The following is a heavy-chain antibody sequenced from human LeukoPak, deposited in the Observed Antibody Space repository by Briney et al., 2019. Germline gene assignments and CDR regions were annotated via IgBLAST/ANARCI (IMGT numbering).Heavy chain of an antibody. Sequence: GGSLRLSCAASGFPLSTYWMHWVRQAPGQGLVWVSRISGDGNNTNYADSVKGRFTISRDDAKNTLYLQMNSLRAEDTAMYYCARITMVRGRAPWGQGTLVTVSS. D-gene: IGHD3-10*01. CDR2: ISGDGNNT. J-gene: IGHJ5*02. CDR1: GFPLSTYW. CDR3: ARITMVRGRAP. V-gene: IGHV3-74*01.